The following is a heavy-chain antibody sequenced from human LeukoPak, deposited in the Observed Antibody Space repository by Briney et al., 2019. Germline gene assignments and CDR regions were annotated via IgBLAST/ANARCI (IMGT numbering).Heavy chain of an antibody. CDR1: GYTFTGYY. V-gene: IGHV1-2*02. Sequence: ASVKVSCKASGYTFTGYYMHWVRQAPGQGLEWMGWINPNSGGTNYAQKFQGRVTMTRDMSISTAYMELSRLRSDDTAVYHCARNRRFLRELPLFDYWGQGTLVTVSS. D-gene: IGHD1-26*01. CDR3: ARNRRFLRELPLFDY. J-gene: IGHJ4*02. CDR2: INPNSGGT.